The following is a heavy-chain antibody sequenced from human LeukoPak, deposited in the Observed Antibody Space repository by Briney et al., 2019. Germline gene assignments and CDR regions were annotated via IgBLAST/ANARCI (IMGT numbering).Heavy chain of an antibody. CDR3: ARARTNYYYDSSGYYPDAFDI. V-gene: IGHV3-48*03. Sequence: GGSLRLSCAASGFTFSSYEMNWVRQAPGNGLEWVSYISSSGSTINYADSVKGRFTIWRANAQNSMYLQMSSLRAEDTAVYYCARARTNYYYDSSGYYPDAFDIWGQGTMVTVSS. CDR1: GFTFSSYE. J-gene: IGHJ3*02. D-gene: IGHD3-22*01. CDR2: ISSSGSTI.